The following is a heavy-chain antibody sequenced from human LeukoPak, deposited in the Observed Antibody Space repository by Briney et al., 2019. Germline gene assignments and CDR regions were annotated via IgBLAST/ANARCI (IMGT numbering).Heavy chain of an antibody. CDR1: GYTFTGYY. D-gene: IGHD5-24*01. CDR3: ARVGDGYNYYFDY. V-gene: IGHV1-2*02. J-gene: IGHJ4*02. CDR2: INPNSGGT. Sequence: ASVKVSCKASGYTFTGYYMHWVRRAPGQGLEWMGWINPNSGGTNYAQKFQGRVTMTRDTSISTAYMELSSLRSEDTAVYYCARVGDGYNYYFDYWGQGTLVTVSS.